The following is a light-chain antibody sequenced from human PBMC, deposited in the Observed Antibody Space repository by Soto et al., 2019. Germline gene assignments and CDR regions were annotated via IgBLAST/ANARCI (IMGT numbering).Light chain of an antibody. V-gene: IGKV3-15*01. CDR1: QSVTSN. Sequence: EIVMTQSPATQSVSAREGATLSCRCSQSVTSNYLAWYQQKPGQAPRLLIYAASTRATGVPARFSGSGSGTEFTLTISSLQPDDFATYYCQQYNSYPWTFGQGTKVDIK. CDR3: QQYNSYPWT. CDR2: AAS. J-gene: IGKJ1*01.